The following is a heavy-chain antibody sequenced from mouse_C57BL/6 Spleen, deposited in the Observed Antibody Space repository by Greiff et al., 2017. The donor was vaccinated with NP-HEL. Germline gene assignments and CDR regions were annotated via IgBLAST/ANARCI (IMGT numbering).Heavy chain of an antibody. CDR3: ARDTYDYGGGHLWYFDV. J-gene: IGHJ1*03. Sequence: EVKVEESEGGLVQPGSSMKLSCTASGFTFSDYYMAWVRQVPEKGLEWVANINYDGSSTYYLDSLKSRFIISRDHAKNILYLQMSSLKSKDTATYYCARDTYDYGGGHLWYFDVWGTGTTVTVSS. CDR1: GFTFSDYY. V-gene: IGHV5-16*01. D-gene: IGHD2-4*01. CDR2: INYDGSST.